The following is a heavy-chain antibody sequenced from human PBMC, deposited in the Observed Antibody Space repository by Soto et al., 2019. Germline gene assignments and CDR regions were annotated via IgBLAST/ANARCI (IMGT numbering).Heavy chain of an antibody. J-gene: IGHJ6*02. V-gene: IGHV3-30-3*01. CDR2: ISYDGSNK. D-gene: IGHD3-3*01. CDR1: GFTFSSYA. Sequence: GGSLRLSCAASGFTFSSYAMHWVRQAPGKGLEWVAVISYDGSNKYYADSVKGRFTISRDNSKNTLYLQMNSLRAEDTAVYYCARDPVGLWTNLTRSYYYGMDVWGQGTTVTVSS. CDR3: ARDPVGLWTNLTRSYYYGMDV.